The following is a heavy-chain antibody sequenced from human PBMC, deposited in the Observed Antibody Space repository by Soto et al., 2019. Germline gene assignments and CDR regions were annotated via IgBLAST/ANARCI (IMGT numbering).Heavy chain of an antibody. V-gene: IGHV4-34*01. CDR2: INHSGST. CDR1: GGSFSGYY. D-gene: IGHD2-15*01. J-gene: IGHJ5*02. Sequence: SQTLSLTCAVYGGSFSGYYWSWIRQPPGKGLEWIGEINHSGSTNYNPSLKSRVTISVDTSKNQFSLKLSSVTAADTAVYYCARGRADIVVVVAATGWFDPWGQGTLVTVSS. CDR3: ARGRADIVVVVAATGWFDP.